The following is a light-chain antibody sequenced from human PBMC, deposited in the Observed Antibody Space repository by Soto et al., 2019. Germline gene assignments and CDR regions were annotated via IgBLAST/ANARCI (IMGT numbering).Light chain of an antibody. J-gene: IGKJ1*01. CDR1: QSVLHSSNNKNY. Sequence: DIVMTQSPDSLAVSLGERATINCKSSQSVLHSSNNKNYLAWYQQKPGQPPKLLISWASTRESGVTDRFSASGSGTDVTLTISSLQAEDVAVYYCQQYYTIPPTFGQGTKVELK. CDR3: QQYYTIPPT. CDR2: WAS. V-gene: IGKV4-1*01.